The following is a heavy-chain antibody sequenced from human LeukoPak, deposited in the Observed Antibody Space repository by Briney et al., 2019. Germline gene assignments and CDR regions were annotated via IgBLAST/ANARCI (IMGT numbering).Heavy chain of an antibody. Sequence: GGSLRLSCAASGLTFSSYEMNWVRQAPGKGLEWVSYISSSGSTVYYADSVKGRFTISRDNAKNSLYLQMNSLRAEDMAVYYCARARLLWFGELLWYYGMDVWGKGTTVTVSS. CDR3: ARARLLWFGELLWYYGMDV. CDR2: ISSSGSTV. J-gene: IGHJ6*04. D-gene: IGHD3-10*01. CDR1: GLTFSSYE. V-gene: IGHV3-48*03.